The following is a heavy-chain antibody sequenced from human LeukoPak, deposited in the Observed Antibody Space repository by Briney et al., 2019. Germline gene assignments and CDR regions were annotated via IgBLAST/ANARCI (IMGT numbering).Heavy chain of an antibody. CDR3: ARDRHWNQGNFDY. CDR1: GYTLTGYY. J-gene: IGHJ4*02. V-gene: IGHV1-2*02. Sequence: GASVKVSCTASGYTLTGYYIHWVRQAPGQGLEWIGWINPNSGDTNYAQKFQGRVTMTRDTSINTAFMELSRLRSDDTAVYYCARDRHWNQGNFDYWGQGTLVTVSS. D-gene: IGHD1-1*01. CDR2: INPNSGDT.